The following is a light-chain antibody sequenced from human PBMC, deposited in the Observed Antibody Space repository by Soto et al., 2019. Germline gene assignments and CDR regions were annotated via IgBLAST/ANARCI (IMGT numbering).Light chain of an antibody. Sequence: QSVLTQPPSASGTPGQRVTISCSGSGSNIGSNYVYWYQQLPGTAPKLLIYRNNQRPSGVPDRFSGSKSGTSASLAISGLGSEDEADYYGAAWDDRLSGAVFGGGTQLTLL. CDR3: AAWDDRLSGAV. V-gene: IGLV1-47*01. J-gene: IGLJ7*01. CDR2: RNN. CDR1: GSNIGSNY.